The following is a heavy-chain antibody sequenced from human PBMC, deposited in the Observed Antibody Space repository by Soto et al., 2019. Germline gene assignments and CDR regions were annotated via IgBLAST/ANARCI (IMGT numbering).Heavy chain of an antibody. CDR3: AEGYCSSTSCYAPDGNV. CDR2: ISGSGGST. V-gene: IGHV3-23*01. Sequence: PGGFLRLSCAASGFTFSSYAMSWVRQAPGKGLEWVSAISGSGGSTYYADSVKGRFTISRDNSKNTLYLQMNSLRAEDTAVYYCAEGYCSSTSCYAPDGNVWGKGTTVTVSS. CDR1: GFTFSSYA. J-gene: IGHJ6*04. D-gene: IGHD2-2*01.